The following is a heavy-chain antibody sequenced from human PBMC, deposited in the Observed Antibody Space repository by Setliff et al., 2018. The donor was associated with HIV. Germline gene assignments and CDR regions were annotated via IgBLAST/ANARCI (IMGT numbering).Heavy chain of an antibody. Sequence: SCKASGYTFTSYYMHWVRQAPGQGLQWVAHLSADSSNKDYADSVKGRFTISRDNAKNSLSLQMNSLRAEDTGVYYCARDLNWASDYWGQGSLVTVSS. D-gene: IGHD3-16*01. CDR2: LSADSSNK. CDR3: ARDLNWASDY. V-gene: IGHV3-48*01. CDR1: GYTFTSYY. J-gene: IGHJ4*02.